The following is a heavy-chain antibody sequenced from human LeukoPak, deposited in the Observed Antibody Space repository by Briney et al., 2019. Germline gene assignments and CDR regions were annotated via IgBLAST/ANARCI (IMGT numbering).Heavy chain of an antibody. V-gene: IGHV4-39*07. D-gene: IGHD3-3*01. CDR1: GVSISSSNSY. J-gene: IGHJ4*02. Sequence: KPSETLSLTCTVSGVSISSSNSYWGWIRQPPGKGLEWIGSIYYSGNTYYNASLKSQVSISIDTSKNQFSLKLSSVTAADTAVYYCARDRTPKYYDFWGGTYYFDYWGQGTLVTVSS. CDR3: ARDRTPKYYDFWGGTYYFDY. CDR2: IYYSGNT.